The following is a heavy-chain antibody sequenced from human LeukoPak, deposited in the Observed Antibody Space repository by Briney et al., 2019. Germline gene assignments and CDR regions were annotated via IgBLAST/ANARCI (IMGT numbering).Heavy chain of an antibody. CDR3: ARDFRTYYYDSSGIRGAFDI. CDR2: INHSGST. J-gene: IGHJ3*02. V-gene: IGHV4-34*01. CDR1: GGSFSGYY. Sequence: PSETLSLTCAVYGGSFSGYYWSWIRQPPGKGLEWIGEINHSGSTNYNPSLKSRVTISVDTSKNQFSLKLSSVTAADTAVYYCARDFRTYYYDSSGIRGAFDIWGQGTMVTVSS. D-gene: IGHD3-22*01.